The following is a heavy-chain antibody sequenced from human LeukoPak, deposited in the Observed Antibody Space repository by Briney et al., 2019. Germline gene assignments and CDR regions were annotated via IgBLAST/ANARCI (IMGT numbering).Heavy chain of an antibody. J-gene: IGHJ4*02. Sequence: SETLSLTCTVSGGSISSSSYYWGWIRQPPGKGLEWIGSIYYSGSTYYNPSLKSRVTISVDTSKNQFSLKLSSVTAADTAVYYCARRLAVYGDFFDYWGQGTQVTVSS. CDR2: IYYSGST. CDR3: ARRLAVYGDFFDY. D-gene: IGHD4-17*01. V-gene: IGHV4-39*01. CDR1: GGSISSSSYY.